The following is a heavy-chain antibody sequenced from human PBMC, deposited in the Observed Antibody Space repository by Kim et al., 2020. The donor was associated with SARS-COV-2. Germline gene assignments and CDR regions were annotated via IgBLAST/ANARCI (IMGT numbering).Heavy chain of an antibody. CDR3: ARHMEFTDDLRPFDY. CDR2: IYYSGST. D-gene: IGHD1-1*01. Sequence: SETLSLTCTVSGGSICTYYWSWIRQPPGKGLEWIGYIYYSGSTNYNPSLKSRVTMSVDTSKNQFSLKLSSVTAADTAVYYCARHMEFTDDLRPFDYWGQGTLVTVSS. V-gene: IGHV4-59*08. J-gene: IGHJ4*02. CDR1: GGSICTYY.